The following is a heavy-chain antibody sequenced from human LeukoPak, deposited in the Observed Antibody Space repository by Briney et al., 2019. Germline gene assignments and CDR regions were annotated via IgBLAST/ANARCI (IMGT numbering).Heavy chain of an antibody. V-gene: IGHV1-2*02. CDR3: ARGLHYYDSSGYYFGFDY. J-gene: IGHJ4*02. CDR2: INPNSGGT. CDR1: GYTFTGYY. D-gene: IGHD3-22*01. Sequence: GASVKVSCKASGYTFTGYYMHWVRQAPGQGLEWMGWINPNSGGTNYAQKFQGRVTMTRDTSISTAYMELNRLRSDDTAVYYCARGLHYYDSSGYYFGFDYWGQGTLVTVSS.